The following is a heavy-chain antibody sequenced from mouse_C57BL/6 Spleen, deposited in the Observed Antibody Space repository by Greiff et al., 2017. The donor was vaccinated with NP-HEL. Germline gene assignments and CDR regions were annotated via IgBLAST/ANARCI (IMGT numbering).Heavy chain of an antibody. CDR2: INPSSGYT. J-gene: IGHJ1*01. CDR1: GYTFTSYW. Sequence: VQLQQSGADLAKPGASVKLSCKASGYTFTSYWMHWVNQRPGQGLEWIGYINPSSGYTKYNQKFKDKATLTADKSSSTACMQLSSLTYEDSAVYYGARSSDDYDRDWYFEVWGPGTTVTVSS. CDR3: ARSSDDYDRDWYFEV. D-gene: IGHD2-4*01. V-gene: IGHV1-7*01.